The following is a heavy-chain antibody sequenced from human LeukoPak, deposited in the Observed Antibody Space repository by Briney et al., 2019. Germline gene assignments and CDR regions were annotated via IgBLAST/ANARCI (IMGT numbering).Heavy chain of an antibody. CDR1: GGSISSSNW. Sequence: PSETLSLTCAVSGGSISSSNWWSWVRQPPGKGLEWIGEIYHSGSTNYNPSLKSRVTISVDKSKNQFSLKLSSVTAADTAVYYCARVVSMITFGGVIVNRGIDYWGQGTLVTVSS. CDR3: ARVVSMITFGGVIVNRGIDY. J-gene: IGHJ4*02. D-gene: IGHD3-16*02. CDR2: IYHSGST. V-gene: IGHV4-4*02.